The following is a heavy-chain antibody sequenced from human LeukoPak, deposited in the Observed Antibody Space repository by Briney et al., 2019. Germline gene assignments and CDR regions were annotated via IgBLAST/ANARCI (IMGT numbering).Heavy chain of an antibody. D-gene: IGHD6-19*01. CDR1: GGSISTRSYF. CDR3: ARQGKEDSSGFYWFDP. Sequence: PSETLSLTCTVSGGSISTRSYFWGWVRQPPGKGLEWIGSIYYKGNTYFNPSLESRVTISVDTSKNQFSLKLSSVTAADTAVYYCARQGKEDSSGFYWFDPWGQGTLVTVSS. J-gene: IGHJ5*02. V-gene: IGHV4-39*01. CDR2: IYYKGNT.